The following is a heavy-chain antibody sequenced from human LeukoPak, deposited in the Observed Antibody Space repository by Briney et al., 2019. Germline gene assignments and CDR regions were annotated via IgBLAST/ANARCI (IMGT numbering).Heavy chain of an antibody. V-gene: IGHV4-59*01. CDR3: ARGGVYDSSGYHFDY. D-gene: IGHD3-22*01. CDR2: IYYSGST. Sequence: SETLSLTCTVSGGSISSYYWSWIRQPPGKGLEWIGYIYYSGSTNYNPSLKSRVTISVDTSKNQFSLKLSSVTAADTAVYYCARGGVYDSSGYHFDYWGQGTLVTVSS. J-gene: IGHJ4*02. CDR1: GGSISSYY.